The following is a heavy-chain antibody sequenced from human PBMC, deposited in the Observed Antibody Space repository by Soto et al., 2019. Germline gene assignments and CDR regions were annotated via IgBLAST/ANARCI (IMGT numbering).Heavy chain of an antibody. V-gene: IGHV3-9*01. CDR2: ISWNSGSI. CDR1: GFPFDDYS. Sequence: GGSLSLSCAASGFPFDDYSMHWVRQAPGKGLEWVSGISWNSGSIGYADSVKGRFTISRDNAKNSLYLQMNSLRAEDTAVYYCARVSARVGWFDPWGQGTLVTVSS. D-gene: IGHD6-6*01. CDR3: ARVSARVGWFDP. J-gene: IGHJ5*02.